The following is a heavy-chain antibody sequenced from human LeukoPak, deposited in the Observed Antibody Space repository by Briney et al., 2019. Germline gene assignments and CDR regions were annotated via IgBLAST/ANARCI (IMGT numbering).Heavy chain of an antibody. Sequence: ASVKVSCEASGDTFTGYYMHWVRQAPGQGLEWMGWINPNSGGTNYAQRFQGRVTMTRDTSISTAYMELSRLTSDDTAVYYCARDRYGDGFAHFDYWGQGALVTVSS. CDR2: INPNSGGT. D-gene: IGHD5-24*01. CDR1: GDTFTGYY. J-gene: IGHJ4*02. V-gene: IGHV1-2*02. CDR3: ARDRYGDGFAHFDY.